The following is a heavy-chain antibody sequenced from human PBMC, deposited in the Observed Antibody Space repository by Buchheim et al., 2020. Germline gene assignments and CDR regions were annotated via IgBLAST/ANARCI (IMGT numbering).Heavy chain of an antibody. D-gene: IGHD2-8*02. Sequence: EVQLVESGGGLVKPGGSLRLSCVGSKFSFSDYGMSWVRQAPGKGLEWISSISSSGTYIYYADSLKGRFTISRDNAKNSLYLQMNSLRVEDTAFYYCARSNCSGAVYYAANFDCWGQGTL. CDR1: KFSFSDYG. J-gene: IGHJ4*02. CDR2: ISSSGTYI. V-gene: IGHV3-21*01. CDR3: ARSNCSGAVYYAANFDC.